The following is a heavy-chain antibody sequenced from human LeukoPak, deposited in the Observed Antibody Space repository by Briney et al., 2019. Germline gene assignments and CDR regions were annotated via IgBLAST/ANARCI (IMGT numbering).Heavy chain of an antibody. D-gene: IGHD3-3*01. CDR1: GYTFTSYG. V-gene: IGHV1-18*01. CDR2: ISAYNGNT. J-gene: IGHJ4*02. Sequence: ASVKVSCKASGYTFTSYGISWVRQAPGQGLEWMGWISAYNGNTNYAQKLQGRVTMTTDTSTSTAYMELRSLRSDDTAVYYCARVHGITIFGVVIITSLDYWGQGTLVTVSP. CDR3: ARVHGITIFGVVIITSLDY.